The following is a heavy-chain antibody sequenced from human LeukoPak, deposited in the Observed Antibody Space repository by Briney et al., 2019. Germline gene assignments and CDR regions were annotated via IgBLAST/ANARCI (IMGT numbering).Heavy chain of an antibody. CDR2: IYYSGST. D-gene: IGHD3-22*01. V-gene: IGHV4-39*01. J-gene: IGHJ4*02. CDR1: GGSISSSSYY. Sequence: SETLSLTCTVSGGSISSSSYYWGWIRQPPGTGLEWIGSIYYSGSTYYNPSLKSRVTISVDTSKNQFSLKLSSVTAADTAVYYCARLSSGYYPPTIYYFDYWGQGTLVTVSS. CDR3: ARLSSGYYPPTIYYFDY.